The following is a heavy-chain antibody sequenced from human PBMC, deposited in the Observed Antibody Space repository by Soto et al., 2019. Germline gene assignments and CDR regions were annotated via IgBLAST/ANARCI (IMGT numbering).Heavy chain of an antibody. J-gene: IGHJ5*02. CDR3: ARHSDCSGGSCYSEYFAVGNWFDP. CDR2: IYYSGST. V-gene: IGHV4-39*01. D-gene: IGHD2-15*01. CDR1: GGSVSSGIYY. Sequence: PSETLSLTCTVSGGSVSSGIYYWGWIRQPPGKGLEWIGSIYYSGSTYSNPSLKSRVTIFVDTSKNQFSLRLSSVTAADTAVYYCARHSDCSGGSCYSEYFAVGNWFDPWGQGTLVTVSS.